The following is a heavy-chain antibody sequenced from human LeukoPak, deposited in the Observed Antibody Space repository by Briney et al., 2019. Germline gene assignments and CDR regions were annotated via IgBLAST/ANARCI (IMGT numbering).Heavy chain of an antibody. CDR2: IYYDGGT. Sequence: SETLSLTCTVSGGSISPYYWSWIRQPPGKGLEWIGYIYYDGGTKYNPSLKSRVTISVDTSNNHFSLKLSSLTAADTAVYYCARHPQWARTGAFEYWGQGTLVTVSS. CDR3: ARHPQWARTGAFEY. D-gene: IGHD1-14*01. V-gene: IGHV4-59*08. CDR1: GGSISPYY. J-gene: IGHJ4*02.